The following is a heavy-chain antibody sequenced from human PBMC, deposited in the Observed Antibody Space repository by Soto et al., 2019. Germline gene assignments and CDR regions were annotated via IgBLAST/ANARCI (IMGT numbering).Heavy chain of an antibody. Sequence: EVQLVESGGGLVQPGGSLRLSCAASGFAFSRYWMTWVRQAPGKGPEWVATINQDGSEKYYVDSVKGRFTISRDNAKNSLHVQMNSLRVEDTAVFYCARDGDQLVPAAMGYDGMDVWGQGTTVTVSS. V-gene: IGHV3-7*01. D-gene: IGHD2-2*01. CDR2: INQDGSEK. CDR3: ARDGDQLVPAAMGYDGMDV. J-gene: IGHJ6*02. CDR1: GFAFSRYW.